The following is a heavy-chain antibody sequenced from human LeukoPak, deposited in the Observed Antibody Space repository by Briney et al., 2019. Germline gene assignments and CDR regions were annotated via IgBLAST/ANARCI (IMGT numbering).Heavy chain of an antibody. CDR2: IYYSGST. Sequence: PSETLSLTCTVSGGSISSSSYYWGWIRQPPGKGLEWIGNIYYSGSTYYNPSLKSRVTISVDTSKNQFSLKLSSVTAADTAVYYCAREGSSGEFDYWGQGTLVTVSS. D-gene: IGHD6-6*01. V-gene: IGHV4-39*07. J-gene: IGHJ4*02. CDR1: GGSISSSSYY. CDR3: AREGSSGEFDY.